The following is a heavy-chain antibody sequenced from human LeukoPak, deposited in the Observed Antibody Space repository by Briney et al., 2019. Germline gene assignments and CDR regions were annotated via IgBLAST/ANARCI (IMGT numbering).Heavy chain of an antibody. V-gene: IGHV3-48*02. CDR1: GFTFSIYS. CDR2: IRSSSSTI. J-gene: IGHJ6*02. CDR3: ARNMDV. Sequence: GGSLRLSCAASGFTFSIYSMNWVRQAPGKGLEWVSYIRSSSSTIYYADSVKGRFTISRDDAKNSLYLQMNSLRDEDTAVYFCARNMDVWGQGTTVTVSS.